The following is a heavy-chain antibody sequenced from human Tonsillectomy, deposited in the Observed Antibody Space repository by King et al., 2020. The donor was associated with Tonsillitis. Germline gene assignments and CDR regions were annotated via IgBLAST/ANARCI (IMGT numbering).Heavy chain of an antibody. Sequence: QLVQSGGGLVKPGGSLRLSCAASGFTFSHAWMSWVRQAPGKGLEWVGRIKSKTDGGTTDYAAPVKGRFTISRDDSKNTLYLQMNSLKTEDTAVYYCTSRNYYYDSSGLYYFDYWGQGTLVTVSS. V-gene: IGHV3-15*01. CDR1: GFTFSHAW. CDR3: TSRNYYYDSSGLYYFDY. D-gene: IGHD3-22*01. CDR2: IKSKTDGGTT. J-gene: IGHJ4*02.